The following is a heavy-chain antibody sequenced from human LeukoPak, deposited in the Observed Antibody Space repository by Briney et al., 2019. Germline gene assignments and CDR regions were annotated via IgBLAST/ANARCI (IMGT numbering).Heavy chain of an antibody. V-gene: IGHV3-30*02. D-gene: IGHD4-17*01. CDR2: IRYGGRNK. CDR1: GFTLSSYS. CDR3: AKEIWPTVTTPGHTHFDY. J-gene: IGHJ4*02. Sequence: GGSLRLSCAASGFTLSSYSMNWVRQAPGKGLEWVAFIRYGGRNKYYADSVKGRFTISRDNSKNTLCLQMNSLRAEDTAVYHCAKEIWPTVTTPGHTHFDYWGQGTLVTVSS.